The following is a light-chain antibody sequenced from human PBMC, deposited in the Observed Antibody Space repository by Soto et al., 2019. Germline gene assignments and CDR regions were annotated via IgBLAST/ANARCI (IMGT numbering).Light chain of an antibody. Sequence: QSVLTQPPSVSGAPGQRVTISCTGSSSNIGAGYDVQWYQHRPGTAPNLLIFGNSNRPSGVPVPDRFSGSKSGTSAYLAITGLQAEDEGEYYCHSYDSTLDAPYVFGTGTKLTVL. V-gene: IGLV1-40*01. CDR2: GNS. CDR3: HSYDSTLDAPYV. J-gene: IGLJ1*01. CDR1: SSNIGAGYD.